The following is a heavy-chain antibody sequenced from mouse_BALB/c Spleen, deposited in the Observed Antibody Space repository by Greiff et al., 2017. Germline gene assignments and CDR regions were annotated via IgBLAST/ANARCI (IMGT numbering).Heavy chain of an antibody. D-gene: IGHD2-1*01. J-gene: IGHJ4*01. CDR2: INPYNDGT. V-gene: IGHV1-14*01. Sequence: EVQLQQSGPELVKPGASVKMSCKASGYTFTSYVMHWVKQKPGQGLEWIGYINPYNDGTKYNEKFKGKATLTSDKSSSTAYMELSSLTSEDSAVYYCARSRAYGNYVDAMDYWGQGTSVTVSS. CDR3: ARSRAYGNYVDAMDY. CDR1: GYTFTSYV.